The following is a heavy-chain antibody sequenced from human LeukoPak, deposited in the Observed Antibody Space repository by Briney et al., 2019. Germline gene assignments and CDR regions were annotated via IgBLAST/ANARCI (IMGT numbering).Heavy chain of an antibody. V-gene: IGHV4-39*01. CDR3: ASWIIAARRCYFDY. D-gene: IGHD6-6*01. Sequence: SETLSLTCTVSGGSISSSSYYWGWIRQPPGKGLEWIGSIYYSGSTYYNPSLKSRVTIPVDTSKNQFSLKLSSVTAADTAVYYCASWIIAARRCYFDYWGQGTLVTVSS. CDR2: IYYSGST. CDR1: GGSISSSSYY. J-gene: IGHJ4*02.